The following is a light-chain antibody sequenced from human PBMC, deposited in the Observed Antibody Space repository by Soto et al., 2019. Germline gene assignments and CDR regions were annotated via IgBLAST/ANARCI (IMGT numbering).Light chain of an antibody. CDR2: AAS. Sequence: AIPMTQSPSSLSASVGDRVTITCRASQDIRSDLGWYQQKPGKAPNLLIYAASRLQSGVPSRFSGSGSGTDFTLTITGLQPEDSATYYCLQDYNYPRTFGQGTKVEIK. CDR1: QDIRSD. J-gene: IGKJ1*01. CDR3: LQDYNYPRT. V-gene: IGKV1-6*01.